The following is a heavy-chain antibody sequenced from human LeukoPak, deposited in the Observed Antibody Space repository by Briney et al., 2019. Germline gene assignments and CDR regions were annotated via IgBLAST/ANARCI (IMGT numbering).Heavy chain of an antibody. Sequence: GGSLRLSCAASGFPFSTYLMHWVRQAPGKGLEWVAVTSYDGSNKYYADSVKGRFTTSRDNSKNTLYLQVNSLRAEDTDVYYCARQRPNSDCFDYWGQGTLVTVSS. V-gene: IGHV3-30-3*01. CDR2: TSYDGSNK. CDR3: ARQRPNSDCFDY. J-gene: IGHJ4*02. D-gene: IGHD2-21*02. CDR1: GFPFSTYL.